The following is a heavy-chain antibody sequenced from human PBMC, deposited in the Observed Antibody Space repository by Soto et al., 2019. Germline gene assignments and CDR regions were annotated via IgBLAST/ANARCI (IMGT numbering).Heavy chain of an antibody. Sequence: GASVKVSCKTSGDTFSNYYISWVRQAPGQGLEWMGGIIPIFGTANYAQKFQGRVTITSDESTSTAYMELSSLRSEDTAVYYCARSKWLGESFDYWGKGTLVPGFS. D-gene: IGHD3-10*01. J-gene: IGHJ4*02. V-gene: IGHV1-69*13. CDR1: GDTFSNYY. CDR2: IIPIFGTA. CDR3: ARSKWLGESFDY.